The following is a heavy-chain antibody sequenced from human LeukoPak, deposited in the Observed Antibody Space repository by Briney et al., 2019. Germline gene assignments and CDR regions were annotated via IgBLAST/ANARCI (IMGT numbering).Heavy chain of an antibody. CDR2: ISGSGDST. CDR1: GFTLSSYA. D-gene: IGHD3-22*01. J-gene: IGHJ4*02. CDR3: AKGPDSSGYYYDYADY. V-gene: IGHV3-23*01. Sequence: GGSLRLSCPASGFTLSSYAMSWVRQAPGKGLEWVSAISGSGDSTYYADSVKRRFTISRDNSKNTLYLQMNSLRAEDTAVYYCAKGPDSSGYYYDYADYWGQGTLVTVSS.